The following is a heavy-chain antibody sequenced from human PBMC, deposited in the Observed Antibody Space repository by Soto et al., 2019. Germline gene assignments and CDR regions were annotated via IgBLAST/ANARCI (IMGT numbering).Heavy chain of an antibody. CDR1: GGSISSSNW. Sequence: SDTLSLTCAVSGGSISSSNWWSWVRQPPGKGLEWIGEIYHSGSTNYNPSLKSRVTISVDKSKNQFSLKLSSVTAADTAVYYCARAAVAGAGYYYYGMDVWGQGTTVT. V-gene: IGHV4-4*02. CDR3: ARAAVAGAGYYYYGMDV. D-gene: IGHD6-19*01. J-gene: IGHJ6*02. CDR2: IYHSGST.